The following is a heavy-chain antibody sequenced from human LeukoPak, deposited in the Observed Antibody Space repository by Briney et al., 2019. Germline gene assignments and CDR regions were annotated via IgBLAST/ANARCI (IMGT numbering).Heavy chain of an antibody. CDR1: GYTYTSYG. Sequence: ASVKVSCKASGYTYTSYGISWVRQAPGQGLEWMGWISAYNGDTHYAQKFQGRVTMTTETSTSTAYMELRSLRSDDTAVYYCARRGGKNYGDYVVYDKYMDVWGTGTTVTVSS. CDR3: ARRGGKNYGDYVVYDKYMDV. D-gene: IGHD4-17*01. J-gene: IGHJ6*03. V-gene: IGHV1-18*01. CDR2: ISAYNGDT.